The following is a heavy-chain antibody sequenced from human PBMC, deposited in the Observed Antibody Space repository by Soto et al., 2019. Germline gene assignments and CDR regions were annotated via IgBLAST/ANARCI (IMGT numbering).Heavy chain of an antibody. CDR3: ATSYGSGYRAFDY. V-gene: IGHV1-69*02. CDR2: VNPILSMS. D-gene: IGHD3-10*01. Sequence: SVKVSCKASGYTFTGYYMHWVRQAPGQGLEWMGRVNPILSMSNYAQKFQGRVTMTADKSTSTAYMELRSLRSEDTAFYYCATSYGSGYRAFDYWGQGALVTVSS. CDR1: GYTFTGYY. J-gene: IGHJ4*02.